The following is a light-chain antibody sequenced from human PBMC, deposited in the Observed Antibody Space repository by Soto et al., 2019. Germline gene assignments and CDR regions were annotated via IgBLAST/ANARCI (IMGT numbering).Light chain of an antibody. Sequence: QSALTQPASVSGSPGQSITISCTGTSSDVVSYNLVSWYQQHPGKAPKLMIYEGSKRPSGVSNRFSGSKSGNTASLTISGLQAEDEADYYCCSYAGTLVFGGGTKVTVL. J-gene: IGLJ2*01. CDR3: CSYAGTLV. V-gene: IGLV2-23*01. CDR1: SSDVVSYNL. CDR2: EGS.